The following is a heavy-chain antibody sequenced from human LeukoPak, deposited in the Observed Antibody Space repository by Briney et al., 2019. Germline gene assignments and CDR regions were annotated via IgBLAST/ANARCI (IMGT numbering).Heavy chain of an antibody. CDR2: INPSGGST. J-gene: IGHJ5*02. V-gene: IGHV1-46*01. CDR1: GYTFTGYY. D-gene: IGHD4-17*01. CDR3: ARDPAMTTVTTIGLNLRWFDP. Sequence: ASVKVSCKASGYTFTGYYMHWVRQAPGQGLEWMGWINPSGGSTSYAQKFQGRVTMTRDTSTSTVYMELSSLRSEDTAVYYCARDPAMTTVTTIGLNLRWFDPWGQGTLVTVSS.